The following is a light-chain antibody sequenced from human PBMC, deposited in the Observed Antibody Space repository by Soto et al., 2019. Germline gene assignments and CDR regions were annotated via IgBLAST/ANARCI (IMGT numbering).Light chain of an antibody. Sequence: ENVFTQSPATLSLSPGERATLSCRASQSVSSNLAWYQQKPGQAPRLLIYDASNRANGIPARFSGSGSGTDFTLTISSLQSEDFGFYYCHQYNNWPPSTFGQGTRLEIK. CDR1: QSVSSN. J-gene: IGKJ5*01. CDR3: HQYNNWPPST. CDR2: DAS. V-gene: IGKV3-11*01.